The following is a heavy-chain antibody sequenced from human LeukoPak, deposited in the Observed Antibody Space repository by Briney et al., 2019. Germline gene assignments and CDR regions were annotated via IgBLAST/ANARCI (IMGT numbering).Heavy chain of an antibody. CDR1: GGSFSGYY. D-gene: IGHD2-2*03. V-gene: IGHV4-34*01. J-gene: IGHJ6*02. CDR2: INHSGST. CDR3: ARMRLSGYCSSTSCSYYYYYGMDV. Sequence: SETLSLTCAVYGGSFSGYYWSWIRQPPGKGLERIGEINHSGSTNYNPSLKSRVTISVDTSKNQFSLKLSSVTAADTAVYYCARMRLSGYCSSTSCSYYYYYGMDVWGQGTTVTVSS.